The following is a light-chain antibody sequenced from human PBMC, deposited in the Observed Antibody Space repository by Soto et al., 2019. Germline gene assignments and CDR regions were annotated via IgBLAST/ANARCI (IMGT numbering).Light chain of an antibody. CDR1: QGIRND. Sequence: DIQMTQSPSSLSASIGDRVTITCRASQGIRNDLGWYQQKPGKAPQRLIYAASSLQPGVPSRFSGSGSGTEFTLTISSLQSEDFAVYYCQQYNNWPPITFGQGTRLEIK. V-gene: IGKV1-17*01. CDR3: QQYNNWPPIT. J-gene: IGKJ5*01. CDR2: AAS.